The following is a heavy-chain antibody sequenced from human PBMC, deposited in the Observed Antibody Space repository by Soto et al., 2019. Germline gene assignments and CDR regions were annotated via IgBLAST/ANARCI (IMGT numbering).Heavy chain of an antibody. V-gene: IGHV3-7*03. CDR3: ASDRFRGTYYLRGVTYFFEE. J-gene: IGHJ4*02. CDR1: GLTFTDYW. Sequence: LGGSLRLSCVTYGLTFTDYWMSWVRQAPGKGLEWVANIKQDESEKNYLDSVKGRFTISRDNAKNSLYLQMNSLRAEDTAVYYCASDRFRGTYYLRGVTYFFEEWGQGAPVTAPQ. D-gene: IGHD1-26*01. CDR2: IKQDESEK.